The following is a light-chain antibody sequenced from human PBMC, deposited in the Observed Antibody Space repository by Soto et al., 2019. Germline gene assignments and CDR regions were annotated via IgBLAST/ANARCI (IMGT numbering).Light chain of an antibody. CDR3: HQYGSSPYT. CDR1: QSVSSSY. V-gene: IGKV3-20*01. J-gene: IGKJ2*01. Sequence: EIVLTQSPGTLSLSPGERATLSCRASQSVSSSYLAWYQQKPGQAPRPLIYGASSRATGIPDTVSRSGSATDFTLTISTVEPEDFAVYYCHQYGSSPYTFGQGTKLEIK. CDR2: GAS.